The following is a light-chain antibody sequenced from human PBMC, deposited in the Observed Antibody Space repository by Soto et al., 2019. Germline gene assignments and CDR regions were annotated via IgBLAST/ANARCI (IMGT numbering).Light chain of an antibody. V-gene: IGLV6-57*04. J-gene: IGLJ3*02. Sequence: NFMLTQPHSMSESPGKTITISCTRSSGSIASHYVQWYQQRPGSAPTTVIYGDKRRPSGVPDRFSGSIDSSSNSASLTISGLEAEDEADYYCQSYNTSDHWVFGGGTKLTVL. CDR3: QSYNTSDHWV. CDR1: SGSIASHY. CDR2: GDK.